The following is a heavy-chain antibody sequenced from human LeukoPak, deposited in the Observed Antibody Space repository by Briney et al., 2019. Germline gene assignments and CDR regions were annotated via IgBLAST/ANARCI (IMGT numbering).Heavy chain of an antibody. V-gene: IGHV3-53*01. CDR1: GFTVSSNY. CDR3: ARSGSYSDAFDI. CDR2: IYNGGST. D-gene: IGHD1-26*01. Sequence: GGSLRLSCAASGFTVSSNYMSWVRQAPGKGLEWVSVIYNGGSTYYADSVKGRFTISRDNSKNTLYLQMNSLRAEDTAVYYCARSGSYSDAFDIWGQGTMVTVSS. J-gene: IGHJ3*02.